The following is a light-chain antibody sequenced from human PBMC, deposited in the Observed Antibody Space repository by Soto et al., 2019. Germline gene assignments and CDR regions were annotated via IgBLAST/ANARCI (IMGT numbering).Light chain of an antibody. J-gene: IGLJ2*01. CDR3: CSYAGRSTDVV. Sequence: SVLTQPASVSGSPGQSITISCTGTSSDVGSYNLVSWYQQHPGKAPKLMIYEGSKRPSGVSNRFSGSKSGNTASLTISGLQAEDEADYYCCSYAGRSTDVVFGGGTKPTVL. CDR1: SSDVGSYNL. V-gene: IGLV2-23*01. CDR2: EGS.